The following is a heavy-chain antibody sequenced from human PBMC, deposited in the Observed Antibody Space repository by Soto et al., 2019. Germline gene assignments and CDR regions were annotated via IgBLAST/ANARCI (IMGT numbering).Heavy chain of an antibody. V-gene: IGHV1-18*01. J-gene: IGHJ6*03. D-gene: IGHD1-26*01. CDR3: ARAVFYFGSNYYYYYMDV. Sequence: ASVKVSCKASGYTFTNYGISWVRQAPGQGLEWMGWISVYNGNTNYAQKLQGRVTMTTDTSTSTAYMELRSLRSDDTAVYYCARAVFYFGSNYYYYYMDVWGKGTTVTVSS. CDR2: ISVYNGNT. CDR1: GYTFTNYG.